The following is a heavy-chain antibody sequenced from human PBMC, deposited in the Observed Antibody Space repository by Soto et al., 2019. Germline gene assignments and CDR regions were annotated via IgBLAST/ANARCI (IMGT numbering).Heavy chain of an antibody. D-gene: IGHD2-8*02. CDR1: GGTFSRYT. Sequence: QVQLVQSGAEVKKPGSSVKVSCKASGGTFSRYTFTWVRQAPGQGLEWMGRIIPILDIPNYAQNFQGRVTITADNSSSTASLALRSLTSDDTAVYYCASHFTGVLVLGTSPPGGDNYGWDVWGQGPTVTVSS. CDR2: IIPILDIP. J-gene: IGHJ6*02. CDR3: ASHFTGVLVLGTSPPGGDNYGWDV. V-gene: IGHV1-69*02.